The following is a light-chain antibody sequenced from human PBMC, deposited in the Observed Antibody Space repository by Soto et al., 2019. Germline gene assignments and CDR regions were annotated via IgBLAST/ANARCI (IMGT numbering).Light chain of an antibody. CDR2: GAS. V-gene: IGKV1-12*01. Sequence: DIQMSQSPSSVSASGGDRVNISCRASQHIASYLAWYHQAPGKAPKLLIHGASSLYRGVASRFSGGGTGADFTLTISSLQPEDFGIYFCQQTTAFPRTFGPGTRVDVK. CDR3: QQTTAFPRT. CDR1: QHIASY. J-gene: IGKJ3*01.